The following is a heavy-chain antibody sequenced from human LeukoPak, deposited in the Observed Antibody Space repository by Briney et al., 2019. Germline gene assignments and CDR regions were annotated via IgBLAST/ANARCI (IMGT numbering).Heavy chain of an antibody. V-gene: IGHV4-4*07. D-gene: IGHD3-22*01. CDR3: ARDRYYYDNSGKFDY. CDR2: IYTSGST. J-gene: IGHJ4*02. CDR1: GASISSYY. Sequence: SETLSLTCTVSGASISSYYWSWIRQPAGKGLGWIGRIYTSGSTNYNPSLKSRVTMSVDTSKNQVSLNVSSVTAADTAVDYCARDRYYYDNSGKFDYWGQGTLVTVSS.